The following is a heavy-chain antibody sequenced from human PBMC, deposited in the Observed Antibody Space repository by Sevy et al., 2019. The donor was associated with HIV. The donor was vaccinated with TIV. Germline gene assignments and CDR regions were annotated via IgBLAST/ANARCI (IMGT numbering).Heavy chain of an antibody. Sequence: SETLSLTCTVSGGSISNYYWTWIRKPPGKGLEWIGYIDYSGTTNYNPSLKSRVTISLDMSTNQFSLKLNSVIAADTAVYYCARGKVPLSYYFGMDVWGQGATVTVSS. CDR1: GGSISNYY. J-gene: IGHJ6*02. CDR3: ARGKVPLSYYFGMDV. CDR2: IDYSGTT. V-gene: IGHV4-59*01.